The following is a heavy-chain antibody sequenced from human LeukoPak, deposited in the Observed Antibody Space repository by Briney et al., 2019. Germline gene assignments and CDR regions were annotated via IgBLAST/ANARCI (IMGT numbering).Heavy chain of an antibody. Sequence: SETLSLTCTVSGGSISSSSYYWGWIRQPPGKGLEWIGHIYYSGSTNYNPSLKSRVTMSVDTSKNQFSLKLRSVTAADTAVYYCARANPGDYWGQGTLVTVSS. CDR2: IYYSGST. D-gene: IGHD1-14*01. CDR3: ARANPGDY. CDR1: GGSISSSSYY. V-gene: IGHV4-61*05. J-gene: IGHJ4*02.